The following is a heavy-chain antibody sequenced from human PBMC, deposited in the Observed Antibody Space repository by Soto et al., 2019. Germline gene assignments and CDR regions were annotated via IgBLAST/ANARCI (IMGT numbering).Heavy chain of an antibody. J-gene: IGHJ6*02. Sequence: TLSLTCTVSGGSLSSGDYYWSWIRQPPGKGLEWIGYIYYSGSTYYNPSLKSRVTISVDTSKNQFSLKLSSVTAADTAVYYCAREGAAAGGRGDYYYYGMDVWGQGTTVTVSS. CDR3: AREGAAAGGRGDYYYYGMDV. D-gene: IGHD6-13*01. V-gene: IGHV4-30-4*01. CDR2: IYYSGST. CDR1: GGSLSSGDYY.